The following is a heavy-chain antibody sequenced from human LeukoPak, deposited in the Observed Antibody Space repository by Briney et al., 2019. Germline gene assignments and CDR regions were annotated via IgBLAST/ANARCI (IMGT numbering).Heavy chain of an antibody. CDR1: GGSFSGYY. Sequence: SETLSLTCAVYGGSFSGYYWSWIRQPPGKGLEWIGEINHSGSTNYNPSLKSRVTISVDTSKNQFSLKLSSVTAADTAVYYCATLGVEAVAATNWFDPWGQGTLVTVSS. D-gene: IGHD6-19*01. CDR2: INHSGST. V-gene: IGHV4-34*01. J-gene: IGHJ5*02. CDR3: ATLGVEAVAATNWFDP.